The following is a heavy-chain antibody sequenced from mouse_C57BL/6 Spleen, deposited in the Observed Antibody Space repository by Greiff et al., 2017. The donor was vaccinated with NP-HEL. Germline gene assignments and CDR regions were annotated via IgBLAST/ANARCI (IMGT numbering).Heavy chain of an antibody. CDR1: GFSFNTYA. CDR2: IRSKSNNYAT. CDR3: FLYDYDVEGFAY. Sequence: GGGLVQPKGSLKLSCAASGFSFNTYAMNWVRQAPGKGLEWVARIRSKSNNYATYYADSVKDRFTISRDDSESMLYLQMNNLKTEDTAMYYCFLYDYDVEGFAYWGQGTLVTVSA. J-gene: IGHJ3*01. D-gene: IGHD2-4*01. V-gene: IGHV10-1*01.